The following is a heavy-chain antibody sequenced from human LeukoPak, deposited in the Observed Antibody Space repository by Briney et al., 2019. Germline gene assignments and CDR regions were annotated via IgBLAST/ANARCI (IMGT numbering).Heavy chain of an antibody. D-gene: IGHD3-22*01. Sequence: SETLSLTCAVYGGSFSGYYWTWIRQTPEKGLEWIGEMNPSGSTNYNPSLKSRVTISVDTSKNQFSLKLSSVTAADTAVYFCARENSSGYQTPLWGQGTLVTVSS. CDR2: MNPSGST. J-gene: IGHJ4*02. CDR3: ARENSSGYQTPL. V-gene: IGHV4-34*01. CDR1: GGSFSGYY.